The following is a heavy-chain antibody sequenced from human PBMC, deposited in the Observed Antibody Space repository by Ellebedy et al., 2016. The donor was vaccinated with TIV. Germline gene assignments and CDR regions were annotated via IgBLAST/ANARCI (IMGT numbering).Heavy chain of an antibody. CDR3: AKRGGFLEWNYGMDV. Sequence: PGGSLRLSCAASGFTFSSYGMHWVRQAPGKGLEWVAVISYDGSNKYYADSVKGRFTISRDNSKNTLYLQMNSLRAEETAVYYCAKRGGFLEWNYGMDVWGQGTTVTVSS. V-gene: IGHV3-30*18. J-gene: IGHJ6*02. CDR1: GFTFSSYG. D-gene: IGHD3-3*01. CDR2: ISYDGSNK.